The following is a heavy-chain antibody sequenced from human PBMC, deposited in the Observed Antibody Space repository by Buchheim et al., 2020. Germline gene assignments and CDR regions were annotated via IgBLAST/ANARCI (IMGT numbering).Heavy chain of an antibody. CDR3: AKDLRIAADVGANYYYYGMDV. D-gene: IGHD6-13*01. Sequence: EVQLVESGGGLVQPGGSLRLSCAASGFTFSSYAMSWIRQAPGKGLEWVSAISGSGGSTYYADSVKGRFTISRYNDKNRLYLQMNSLRAEDTAVYYCAKDLRIAADVGANYYYYGMDVWGQGTT. CDR1: GFTFSSYA. V-gene: IGHV3-23*04. CDR2: ISGSGGST. J-gene: IGHJ6*02.